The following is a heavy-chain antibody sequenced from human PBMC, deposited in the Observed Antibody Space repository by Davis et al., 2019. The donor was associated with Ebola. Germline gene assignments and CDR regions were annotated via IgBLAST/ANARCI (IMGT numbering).Heavy chain of an antibody. D-gene: IGHD3-22*01. Sequence: GGSLRLSCAASGFTFSSYAMHWVRQAPGKGLEWVAVISYDGSNKYYADSVKGRFTISRDNSKNTLYLQMNSLRAEDTAVYYCASNRNPYYYDSSAIDYWGQGTLVTVSS. V-gene: IGHV3-30*04. J-gene: IGHJ4*02. CDR1: GFTFSSYA. CDR3: ASNRNPYYYDSSAIDY. CDR2: ISYDGSNK.